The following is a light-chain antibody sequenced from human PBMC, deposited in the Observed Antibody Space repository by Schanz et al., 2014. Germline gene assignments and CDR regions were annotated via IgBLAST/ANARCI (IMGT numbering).Light chain of an antibody. CDR1: SSDVGGYNY. V-gene: IGLV2-14*01. Sequence: QSALTQPASVSGSPGQSITISCTGTSSDVGGYNYVSWYQQYPGKAPKLMIYDVTNRPSGVSNRFSGSKSGNTASLTISGLQAEDEADYYCSSYTSSSTLGYVLFRGGTKLTVL. CDR3: SSYTSSSTLGYVL. J-gene: IGLJ2*01. CDR2: DVT.